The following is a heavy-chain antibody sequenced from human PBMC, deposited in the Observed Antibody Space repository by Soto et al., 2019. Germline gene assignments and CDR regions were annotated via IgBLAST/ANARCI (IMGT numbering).Heavy chain of an antibody. V-gene: IGHV1-2*02. J-gene: IGHJ5*02. CDR1: GYTFTGYY. Sequence: ASVKVSCKASGYTFTGYYRHGVRQAPGQGLEWMGWINPNSGGTNYAQKFQGRVTMTRDTSISTAYMELSRLRSDDTAVYYCATGKLYCSSTSCYQEWFDPWGQGTLVTVSS. CDR2: INPNSGGT. CDR3: ATGKLYCSSTSCYQEWFDP. D-gene: IGHD2-2*01.